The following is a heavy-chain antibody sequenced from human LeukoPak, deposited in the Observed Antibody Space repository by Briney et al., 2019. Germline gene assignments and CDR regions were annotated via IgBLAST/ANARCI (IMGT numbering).Heavy chain of an antibody. CDR2: IYTSGST. CDR3: ASGVVVVVAATPYYYYMDV. V-gene: IGHV4-4*07. CDR1: GGSISSYY. J-gene: IGHJ6*03. D-gene: IGHD2-15*01. Sequence: SETLSLTCTVSGGSISSYYWSWIRPPAGKGLEWIGRIYTSGSTNYNPSLKSRVTMSVDTSKNQFSLKLSSVTAADTAVYYCASGVVVVVAATPYYYYMDVWGKGTTVTVSS.